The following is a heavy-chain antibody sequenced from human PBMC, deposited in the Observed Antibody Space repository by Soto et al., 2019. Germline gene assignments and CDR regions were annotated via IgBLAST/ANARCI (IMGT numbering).Heavy chain of an antibody. J-gene: IGHJ4*02. V-gene: IGHV3-11*01. D-gene: IGHD6-19*01. CDR1: GFTFSGYY. Sequence: QVQLVESGGGLVKPGGSLRLSCAASGFTFSGYYMSWVRQAPGKGLEWVSDISSSGSTIYYADSVKGRFTISRDNAKNSLNLQMNSLSAEDTAVYYCAGDHQWLAFDYWGQGTMVTVSS. CDR2: ISSSGSTI. CDR3: AGDHQWLAFDY.